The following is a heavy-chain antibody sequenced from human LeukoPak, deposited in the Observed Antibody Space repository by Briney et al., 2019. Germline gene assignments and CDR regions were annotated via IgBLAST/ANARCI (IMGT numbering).Heavy chain of an antibody. Sequence: GESLKISCKGSGYSFTSYWIGWVRQMPGKGLEWMGIIYPGDSDTRYSPSFQGQVTISADKSISTAYLQWSSLKASDTAMYYCARRYDYVWGSYRRTSYGMDVWGQGTTVTVSS. V-gene: IGHV5-51*01. CDR1: GYSFTSYW. CDR3: ARRYDYVWGSYRRTSYGMDV. J-gene: IGHJ6*02. D-gene: IGHD3-16*02. CDR2: IYPGDSDT.